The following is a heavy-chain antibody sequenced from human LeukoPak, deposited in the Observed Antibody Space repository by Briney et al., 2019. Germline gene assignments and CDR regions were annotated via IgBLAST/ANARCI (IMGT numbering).Heavy chain of an antibody. CDR1: GGSISSYY. V-gene: IGHV4-59*08. J-gene: IGHJ4*02. CDR2: IYYSGST. Sequence: PSETLSLTCTVSGGSISSYYWSWIRQPPGKGLEWIGYIYYSGSTNYNPSLKSRVTISVDTSKNQFSLKLSSVTAADTAVYYCAREACSGGSCYSDYWGQGTVVSVSS. CDR3: AREACSGGSCYSDY. D-gene: IGHD2-15*01.